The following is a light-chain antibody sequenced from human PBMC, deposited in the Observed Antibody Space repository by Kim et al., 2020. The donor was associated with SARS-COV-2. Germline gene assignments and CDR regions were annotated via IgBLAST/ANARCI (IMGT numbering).Light chain of an antibody. J-gene: IGKJ1*01. CDR1: QDIGTY. V-gene: IGKV1-33*01. Sequence: DIQMTQSPSSLSASVGDRVIITCQASQDIGTYINWYQHKPGTAPNILIYDASKLETGVPSRFSGSGSGTEFTFTITSLQPEDIATYYCQHFYDFPRTFGQGTKVDIK. CDR3: QHFYDFPRT. CDR2: DAS.